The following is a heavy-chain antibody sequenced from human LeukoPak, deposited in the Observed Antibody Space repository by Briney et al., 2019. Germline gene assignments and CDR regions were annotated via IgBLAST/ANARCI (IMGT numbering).Heavy chain of an antibody. V-gene: IGHV1-69*05. CDR3: ARDRRYYDSSGSPSGAFDI. CDR2: IIPIFGTA. J-gene: IGHJ3*02. D-gene: IGHD3-22*01. CDR1: GGTFSSYA. Sequence: SVKVSCKASGGTFSSYAISWVRQAPGQGLEWMGGIIPIFGTANYAQKFQGRVTITTDESTSTAYMELSSLRSEDTAVYYCARDRRYYDSSGSPSGAFDIWGQGTMVTVSS.